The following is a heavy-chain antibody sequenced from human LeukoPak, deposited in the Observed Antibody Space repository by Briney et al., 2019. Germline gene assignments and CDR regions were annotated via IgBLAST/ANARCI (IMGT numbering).Heavy chain of an antibody. CDR1: GYTFTRYG. CDR2: INAYNGNT. J-gene: IGHJ4*02. D-gene: IGHD6-13*01. Sequence: ASVKVSCKASGYTFTRYGISWVRQAPGQGLEWMGWINAYNGNTNYAQKLQGRVTMTTDTSTSTAYMELSSLRSDDTAVYYCARSVAAAGTVNDYWGQGTLVTVSS. CDR3: ARSVAAAGTVNDY. V-gene: IGHV1-18*01.